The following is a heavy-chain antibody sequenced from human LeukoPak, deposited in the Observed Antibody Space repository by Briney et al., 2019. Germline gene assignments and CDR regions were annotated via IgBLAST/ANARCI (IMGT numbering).Heavy chain of an antibody. Sequence: GGSLRLSCAASGFTFSSYSMNWVRQAPGKGLEWVSSISSSSSYIYYADSVKGRFTISRDNAKNSLYLQMNSLRAEDTAVYYCARDQGYCSGGSCYQTQDWIDPWGQGTLVTVSS. D-gene: IGHD2-15*01. V-gene: IGHV3-21*01. CDR3: ARDQGYCSGGSCYQTQDWIDP. CDR2: ISSSSSYI. CDR1: GFTFSSYS. J-gene: IGHJ5*02.